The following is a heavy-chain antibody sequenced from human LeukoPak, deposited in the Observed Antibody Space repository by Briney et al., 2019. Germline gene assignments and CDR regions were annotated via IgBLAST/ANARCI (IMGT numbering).Heavy chain of an antibody. V-gene: IGHV4-34*01. J-gene: IGHJ4*02. CDR3: ARARSGYYPFDY. Sequence: SETLSLTCAVYGGSFSGYYWSWIRQPPGKGLEWIGEINHSGSTNYNPSLKSRVTISVDTSKNQFSLKLRSVTAADTAVYYCARARSGYYPFDYWGQGTLVTVSS. D-gene: IGHD3-22*01. CDR1: GGSFSGYY. CDR2: INHSGST.